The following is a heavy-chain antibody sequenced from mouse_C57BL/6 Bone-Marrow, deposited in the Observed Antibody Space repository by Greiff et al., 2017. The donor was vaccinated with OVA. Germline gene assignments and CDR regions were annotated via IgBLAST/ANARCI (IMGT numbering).Heavy chain of an antibody. CDR2: IHPNSGST. D-gene: IGHD2-3*01. Sequence: VQLQQPGAELVKPGASVKLSCKASGYTFTSYWMHWVKQRPGQGLEWIGMIHPNSGSTNYNEKFKSKATLTVDKSSSTAYMQLSSLTSEDSAVYYCARRDDGYLYYYAMDYWGQGTSLTVSS. CDR3: ARRDDGYLYYYAMDY. CDR1: GYTFTSYW. V-gene: IGHV1-64*01. J-gene: IGHJ4*01.